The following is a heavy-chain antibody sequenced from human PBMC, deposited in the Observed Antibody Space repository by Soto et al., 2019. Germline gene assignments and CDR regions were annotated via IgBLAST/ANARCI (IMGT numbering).Heavy chain of an antibody. Sequence: ASVKVSCKVSGYTLTELSMHWVRQAPGKGLEWMGGFDPEDGETIYAQKFQGRVTMTEDTSTDTAYMELSSLRAEDTAVYYCARDRKYYDSSGYYPVDWGQGTLVTVSS. CDR2: FDPEDGET. CDR1: GYTLTELS. J-gene: IGHJ4*02. CDR3: ARDRKYYDSSGYYPVD. D-gene: IGHD3-22*01. V-gene: IGHV1-24*01.